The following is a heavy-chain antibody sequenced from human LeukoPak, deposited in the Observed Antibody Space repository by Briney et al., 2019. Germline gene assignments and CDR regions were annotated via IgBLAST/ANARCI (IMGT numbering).Heavy chain of an antibody. V-gene: IGHV1-46*01. D-gene: IGHD3-10*01. CDR2: INPSGGST. J-gene: IGHJ6*03. CDR3: AREPVRIRRLNAEIRTRGNGSGSYYYYYYYMDV. Sequence: ASVKVSCKASGYTFTSCYMHWVRQAPGQGLEWMGIINPSGGSTSYAQKFQGRVTMTRDTSTSTVYMELSSLRSEDTAVYYCAREPVRIRRLNAEIRTRGNGSGSYYYYYYYMDVWGKGTTVTISS. CDR1: GYTFTSCY.